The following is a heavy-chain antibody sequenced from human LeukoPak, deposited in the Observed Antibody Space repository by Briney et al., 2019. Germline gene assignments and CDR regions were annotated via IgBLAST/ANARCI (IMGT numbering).Heavy chain of an antibody. CDR1: GGSISSDNYY. V-gene: IGHV4-61*02. CDR3: ARDFDSPMAFDI. J-gene: IGHJ3*02. Sequence: SQTLSLTCTVSGGSISSDNYYWSWIRQPSGKGLEWIGRIYASGSTNYNPSLKSRITISVDTSKNQFSLKLSSVTAADTAMYYCARDFDSPMAFDIWGQGTMVTVSS. D-gene: IGHD3-9*01. CDR2: IYASGST.